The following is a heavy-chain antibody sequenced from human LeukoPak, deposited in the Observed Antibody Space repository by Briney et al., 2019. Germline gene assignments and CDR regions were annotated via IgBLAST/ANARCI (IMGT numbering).Heavy chain of an antibody. CDR1: GGSISSGGYY. Sequence: SETLSLTCTVSGGSISSGGYYWSWIRQHPGKGLEWIGYIYYSGSTYYNPSLKSRVTISVDTSKNQFSLKLSSVTAADPAVYYCARERIAAAGTVFDYWGQGTLVTVSS. CDR3: ARERIAAAGTVFDY. CDR2: IYYSGST. D-gene: IGHD6-13*01. V-gene: IGHV4-31*03. J-gene: IGHJ4*02.